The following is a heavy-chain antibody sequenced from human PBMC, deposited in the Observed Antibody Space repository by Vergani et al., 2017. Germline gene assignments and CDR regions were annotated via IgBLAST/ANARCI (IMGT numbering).Heavy chain of an antibody. CDR3: AGVGQWLPPPPYPYCFDY. CDR2: IYYSGST. CDR1: GGSISSYY. J-gene: IGHJ4*02. D-gene: IGHD6-19*01. V-gene: IGHV4-59*01. Sequence: QVQLQESGPGLVKPSETLSLTCTVSGGSISSYYWSWIRQPPGKGLEWIGYIYYSGSTNYNPSLKSRVTISVHTTKNQFSLKLSSVTAADTAVYYCAGVGQWLPPPPYPYCFDYWGQGTLVTVSS.